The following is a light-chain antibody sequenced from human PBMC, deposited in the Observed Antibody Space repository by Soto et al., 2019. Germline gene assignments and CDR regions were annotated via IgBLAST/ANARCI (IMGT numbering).Light chain of an antibody. Sequence: EIVMTQSPATLSVSPGERATLSCRASQSVSTNLAWYQQKPGQAPRLLIYGESTRASSIPARFSGSGSGTEFTLTISSLQSEDLAVYYCQQYNNWPYTFGQGTKLEIK. CDR2: GES. J-gene: IGKJ2*01. V-gene: IGKV3-15*01. CDR1: QSVSTN. CDR3: QQYNNWPYT.